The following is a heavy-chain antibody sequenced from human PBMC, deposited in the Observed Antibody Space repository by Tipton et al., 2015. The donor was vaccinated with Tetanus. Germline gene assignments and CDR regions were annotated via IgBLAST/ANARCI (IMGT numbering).Heavy chain of an antibody. CDR3: ARGPAGGSYGGSFDY. CDR2: IFYIGTT. V-gene: IGHV4-31*02. J-gene: IGHJ4*02. Sequence: LRLSCSVSNGSLTVGGYYWSWIRQHPGKGPEWLGYIFYIGTTYYNPSLQSRISISADTSKNQFSLRLTSVTAADTAVYYCARGPAGGSYGGSFDYWGQGVVATVSS. CDR1: NGSLTVGGYY. D-gene: IGHD1-26*01.